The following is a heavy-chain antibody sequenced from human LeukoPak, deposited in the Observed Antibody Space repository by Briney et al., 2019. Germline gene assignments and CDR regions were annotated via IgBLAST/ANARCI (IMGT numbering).Heavy chain of an antibody. D-gene: IGHD2-15*01. CDR3: ARGTPGYCSGVSCYPS. CDR1: GFTFSSYS. Sequence: PGGSLRLSCAASGFTFSSYSMNWVRQAPGKGLEWVSYISSSSSTIYYADSVKGRFTISRDNAKNSLYLQMNSLRAEDTAVYYCARGTPGYCSGVSCYPSWGQGTLFPVSS. V-gene: IGHV3-48*01. J-gene: IGHJ4*02. CDR2: ISSSSSTI.